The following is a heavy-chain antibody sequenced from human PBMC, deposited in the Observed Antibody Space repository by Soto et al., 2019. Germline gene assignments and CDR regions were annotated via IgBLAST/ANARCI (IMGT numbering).Heavy chain of an antibody. CDR3: ARGGGIVVVTAPYEH. V-gene: IGHV1-46*03. CDR2: INPSGGYT. Sequence: AAVKVSCKASGYPFSSYYMNCVRHSRRQGLEWLGIINPSGGYTTYAQRFLGRVTMTSDTSTSTVHMELGSLTSEDTAVYYCARGGGIVVVTAPYEHWGQGTLVTVSS. CDR1: GYPFSSYY. J-gene: IGHJ4*02. D-gene: IGHD2-21*02.